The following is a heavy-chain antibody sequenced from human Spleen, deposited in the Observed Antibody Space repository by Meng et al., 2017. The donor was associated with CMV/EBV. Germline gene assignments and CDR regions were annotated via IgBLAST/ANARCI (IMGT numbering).Heavy chain of an antibody. Sequence: GGSLRLSCAASGFTFRSYWMHWVRQAPGKGLVWVSRISIDGSRTTYADSVKGRFTISRDNAKNTLYLQMHSLRGEDTAVYFCARDYDKPAAAYGDCWGQGTLVTVSS. D-gene: IGHD6-13*01. J-gene: IGHJ4*02. CDR3: ARDYDKPAAAYGDC. V-gene: IGHV3-74*01. CDR2: ISIDGSRT. CDR1: GFTFRSYW.